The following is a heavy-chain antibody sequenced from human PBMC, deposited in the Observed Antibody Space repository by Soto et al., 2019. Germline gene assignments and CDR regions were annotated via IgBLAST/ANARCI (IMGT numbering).Heavy chain of an antibody. Sequence: GGSLRLSCAASGFTFSSYSMNWVRQAPGKGLEWVSSISSSSSYIYYADSVKGRFTISRDNAKNSLYLQMNSLRAEDTAVYYCARGPHYDYVWGSYPPDYWGQGTLVTVSS. CDR1: GFTFSSYS. CDR2: ISSSSSYI. V-gene: IGHV3-21*01. D-gene: IGHD3-16*02. CDR3: ARGPHYDYVWGSYPPDY. J-gene: IGHJ4*02.